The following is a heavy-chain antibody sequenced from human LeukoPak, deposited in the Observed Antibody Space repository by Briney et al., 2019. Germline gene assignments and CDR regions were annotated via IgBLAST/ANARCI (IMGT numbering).Heavy chain of an antibody. CDR2: IIPIFGTA. D-gene: IGHD6-13*01. CDR3: ARVASQQPGGAEYFQH. V-gene: IGHV1-69*05. J-gene: IGHJ1*01. Sequence: SVKVSCKASGGTFSSYAISWVRQAPGQGLEWMGGIIPIFGTANYAQKFQGRVTITTDESTSTAYMELSSLRSEDTAVYYCARVASQQPGGAEYFQHWGQGTLVTVSS. CDR1: GGTFSSYA.